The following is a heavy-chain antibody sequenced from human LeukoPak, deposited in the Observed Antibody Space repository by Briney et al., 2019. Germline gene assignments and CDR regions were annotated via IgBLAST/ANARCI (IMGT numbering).Heavy chain of an antibody. CDR2: ISSDSSYI. J-gene: IGHJ4*02. CDR1: GFTFSSYS. D-gene: IGHD3-22*01. CDR3: ASEYYYDSSGYVGGKD. Sequence: GGSLRLSCAASGFTFSSYSMNWVRQAPGKGLEWVSSISSDSSYIYYADSVKGRFTISRDNAKNPLYLQMNSLRAEDTAVYYCASEYYYDSSGYVGGKDWGQGTLVTVSS. V-gene: IGHV3-21*01.